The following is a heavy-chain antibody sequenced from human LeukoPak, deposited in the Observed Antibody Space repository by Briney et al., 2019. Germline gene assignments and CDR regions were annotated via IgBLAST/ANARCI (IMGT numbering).Heavy chain of an antibody. CDR1: GGSISSSNW. D-gene: IGHD3-10*01. J-gene: IGHJ4*02. V-gene: IGHV4-4*02. CDR3: ARGLTMVRGVRPFDY. Sequence: SETLSLTCAVSGGSISSSNWWSWVRQPPGKGLEWIGEIYHSGSTNYNPSLKSRVTISVDKSKNQFSLKLSSVTAADTAVYYCARGLTMVRGVRPFDYWGQGTLVTASS. CDR2: IYHSGST.